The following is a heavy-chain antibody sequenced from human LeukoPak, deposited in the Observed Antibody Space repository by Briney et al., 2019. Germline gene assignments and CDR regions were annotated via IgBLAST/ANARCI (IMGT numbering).Heavy chain of an antibody. CDR2: IWYDGSNK. J-gene: IGHJ4*02. CDR1: GFTFSSYG. D-gene: IGHD5-18*01. Sequence: PGGSLRLSCAASGFTFSSYGMHWVRQAPGKGLEWVAVIWYDGSNKYYAVPVKGRFTISRDNSKNTLYLQMNSLRAEDTAVYYCAKMVDTAMVIDYWGQGTLVTVSS. V-gene: IGHV3-33*06. CDR3: AKMVDTAMVIDY.